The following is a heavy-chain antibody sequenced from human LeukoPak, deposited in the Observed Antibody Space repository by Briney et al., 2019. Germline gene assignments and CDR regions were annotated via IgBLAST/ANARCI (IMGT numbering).Heavy chain of an antibody. CDR1: GGSISSGGYY. V-gene: IGHV4-30-2*01. CDR3: ARERELYFDY. Sequence: SETLSLTCTVSGGSISSGGYYWSWIRQLPGKGLEWIGYIYHSGSTYYNPSLKSRVTISVDRSKNQFSLKLSSVTAADTAVYYCARERELYFDYWGQGTLVTVSS. J-gene: IGHJ4*02. CDR2: IYHSGST. D-gene: IGHD1-26*01.